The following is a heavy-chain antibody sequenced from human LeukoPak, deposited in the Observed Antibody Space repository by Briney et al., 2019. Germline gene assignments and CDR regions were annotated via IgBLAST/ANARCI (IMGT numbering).Heavy chain of an antibody. V-gene: IGHV1-18*01. J-gene: IGHJ4*02. CDR2: ISAYNGNT. CDR1: GYTFTSYG. CDR3: ARAPGSATATPFDY. Sequence: GASVKVSCKASGYTFTSYGISWVRQAPGQGLEWMGWISAYNGNTNYAQKLQGRVTMTTDTSTSTAYMELRSLRSDDTAVYYCARAPGSATATPFDYWGQGTLVTVSS. D-gene: IGHD6-13*01.